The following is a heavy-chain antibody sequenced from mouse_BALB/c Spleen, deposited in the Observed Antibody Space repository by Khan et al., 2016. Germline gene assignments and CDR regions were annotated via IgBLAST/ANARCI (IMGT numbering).Heavy chain of an antibody. CDR2: IDYSGTT. CDR3: VRWDY. Sequence: EVQLQESGPDLLKPSQSLSLTCTVAGYSITSGYSWHWIRQFPGHKLEWMGYIDYSGTTNYNPSLKSRISITREISKNQFFLQLNSVTTEDTGTYYCVRWDYWGQGTTLTVSS. CDR1: GYSITSGYS. J-gene: IGHJ2*01. V-gene: IGHV3-1*02.